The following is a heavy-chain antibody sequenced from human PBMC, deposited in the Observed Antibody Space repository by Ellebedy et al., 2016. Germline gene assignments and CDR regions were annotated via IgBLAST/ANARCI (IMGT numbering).Heavy chain of an antibody. CDR2: INAGNGNT. CDR3: ARDMYSSGSYYDRVAFDI. V-gene: IGHV1-3*01. J-gene: IGHJ3*02. D-gene: IGHD3-22*01. Sequence: ASVKVSCKASGYTFTSYTMHWVRQAPGQRLEWMGWINAGNGNTKYSQKFQGRVTINRDTSANTAYMELINLRSEDTAVYFCARDMYSSGSYYDRVAFDIWGQGISVTVSS. CDR1: GYTFTSYT.